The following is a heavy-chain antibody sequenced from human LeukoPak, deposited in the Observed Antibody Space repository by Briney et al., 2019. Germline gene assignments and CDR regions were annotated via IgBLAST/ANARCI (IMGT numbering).Heavy chain of an antibody. CDR1: GGTFSSYT. V-gene: IGHV1-69*02. J-gene: IGHJ4*02. CDR3: ARGPYYDSSGYVLDY. Sequence: ASVKVSCKASGGTFSSYTISWVRQAPGQGHEWMGRIIPILGIANYAQKFQGRVTITADKSTSTAYMELSSLRSEDTAVYYCARGPYYDSSGYVLDYWGQGTLVTVSS. CDR2: IIPILGIA. D-gene: IGHD3-22*01.